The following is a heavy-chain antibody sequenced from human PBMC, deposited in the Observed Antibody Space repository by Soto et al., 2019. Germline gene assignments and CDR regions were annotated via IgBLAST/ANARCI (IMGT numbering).Heavy chain of an antibody. J-gene: IGHJ6*02. CDR3: ARDQLGCTNGVCYYYYYYGMDV. Sequence: QVQLVQSGAEVKKPGASVKVSCKASGYTFTSYGISWVRQAPGQGLEWMGWISAYNGNTNYAQKLQGRVTMTTDTSTSTAYMELRSLRSDDTAVYYCARDQLGCTNGVCYYYYYYGMDVWGQGTTVTVSS. V-gene: IGHV1-18*01. CDR1: GYTFTSYG. CDR2: ISAYNGNT. D-gene: IGHD2-8*01.